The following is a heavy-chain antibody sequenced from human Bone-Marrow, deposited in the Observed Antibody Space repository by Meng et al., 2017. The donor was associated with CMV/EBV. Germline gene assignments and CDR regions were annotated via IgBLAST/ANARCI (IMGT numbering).Heavy chain of an antibody. V-gene: IGHV3-7*01. CDR2: IKEDRSEM. J-gene: IGHJ6*02. Sequence: GESLKISCAASGFSISNYWMSWVRRAPGKGLEWVANIKEDRSEMYYVDSVRGRFTISRDNAKNSLYLQMNSLRAEDTAVYYCARVIAPYGMNVWGQGTTVTVSS. D-gene: IGHD2-21*01. CDR1: GFSISNYW. CDR3: ARVIAPYGMNV.